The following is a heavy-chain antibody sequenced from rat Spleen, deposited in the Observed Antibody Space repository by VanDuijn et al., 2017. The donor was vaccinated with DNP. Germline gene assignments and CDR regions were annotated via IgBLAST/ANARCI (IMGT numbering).Heavy chain of an antibody. J-gene: IGHJ2*01. CDR1: GFTFSNYG. V-gene: IGHV5S13*01. D-gene: IGHD1-10*01. CDR2: ISPSGGST. Sequence: EVQLVESGGGSVQPGRSLKLSCAASGFTFSNYGMAWVRQAPTKGLEWVASISPSGGSTYYRDSVKGRFTISRDNAKSTLYLQMDSLRSEDTATYYCATHLITTTDYWGQGVMVTVSS. CDR3: ATHLITTTDY.